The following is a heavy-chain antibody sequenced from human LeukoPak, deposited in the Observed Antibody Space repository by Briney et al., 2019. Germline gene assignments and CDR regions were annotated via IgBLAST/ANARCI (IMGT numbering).Heavy chain of an antibody. CDR1: GGSFSGYY. Sequence: ASETLSLTCAVYGGSFSGYYWSWIRQPPGKGLEWIGEINHSGSTNYNPSLKSRVTISVDTSKNQFSLKLSSVTAADTAVYYRARGRRSNPYYGSGSYYNPLYYFDYWGQGTLVTVSS. CDR2: INHSGST. D-gene: IGHD3-10*01. J-gene: IGHJ4*02. V-gene: IGHV4-34*01. CDR3: ARGRRSNPYYGSGSYYNPLYYFDY.